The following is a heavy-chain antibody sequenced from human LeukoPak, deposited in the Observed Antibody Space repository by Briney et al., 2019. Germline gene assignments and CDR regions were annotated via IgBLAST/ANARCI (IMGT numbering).Heavy chain of an antibody. Sequence: PSETLSLTCTVSGGSISSSSYYWGWIRQPPGKGLEWIGSIYYSGSTYYNPSLESRVTISVDTSKNQFSLKLSSVTAADTAVYYCAKDPHSRVRGVVYYYYYMDVWGKGTTVTISS. J-gene: IGHJ6*03. CDR3: AKDPHSRVRGVVYYYYYMDV. D-gene: IGHD3-10*01. V-gene: IGHV4-39*02. CDR1: GGSISSSSYY. CDR2: IYYSGST.